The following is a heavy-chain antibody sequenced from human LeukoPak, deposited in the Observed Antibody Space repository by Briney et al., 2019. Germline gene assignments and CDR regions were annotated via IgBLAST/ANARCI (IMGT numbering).Heavy chain of an antibody. CDR3: ARHVGSFLGGSGSYYPFDY. Sequence: SETLSLTCAVYGGSFSGYYWSWIRQPPGKGLEWIGEINHSGSTNYNPSLKSRVTISVDTSKNQFSLKLSSVTAADTAVYYCARHVGSFLGGSGSYYPFDYWGQGTLVTVSS. CDR2: INHSGST. CDR1: GGSFSGYY. D-gene: IGHD3-10*01. V-gene: IGHV4-34*01. J-gene: IGHJ4*02.